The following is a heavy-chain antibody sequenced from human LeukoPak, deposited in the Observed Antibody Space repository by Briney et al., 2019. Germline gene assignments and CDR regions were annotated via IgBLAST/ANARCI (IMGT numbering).Heavy chain of an antibody. CDR1: GASISTNNL. Sequence: SSETLSLTCAVSGASISTNNLWRWVRQSPAKGLEWIGEIYHTGVTNYMPSLKRRVTISVDKSKNQFSLKLTSVTAADTAVYYCATEGRSRSSGGTNWGQGILVTVSS. J-gene: IGHJ4*02. CDR2: IYHTGVT. D-gene: IGHD6-25*01. V-gene: IGHV4-4*02. CDR3: ATEGRSRSSGGTN.